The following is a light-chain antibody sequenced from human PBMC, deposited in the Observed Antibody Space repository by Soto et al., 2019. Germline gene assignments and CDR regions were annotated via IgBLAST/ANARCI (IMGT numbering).Light chain of an antibody. CDR3: QQTYITPYT. CDR1: QSVSSY. J-gene: IGKJ5*01. V-gene: IGKV3-11*01. CDR2: DAS. Sequence: EIVWTQSPVTLSLSPGERATLSCRASQSVSSYLAWYQQHPVQAPRLLIYDASDRATGIPDRFSGSGSGTDFTLTIDSLQPDDFATYYCQQTYITPYTFGQGTRLEIK.